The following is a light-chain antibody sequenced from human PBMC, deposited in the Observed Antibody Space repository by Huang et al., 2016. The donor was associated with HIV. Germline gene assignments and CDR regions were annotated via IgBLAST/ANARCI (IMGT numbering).Light chain of an antibody. V-gene: IGKV1-33*01. CDR2: DAS. Sequence: DIQMTQSPSSLSASVGDRVTIACQASQDITNYLNWYQQKPGKAPQLLIYDASNLETGVPSMFSGSGSGTDFTFTISSLQPEDIATYYCQQYDNLEVTFGGGTKVEIK. J-gene: IGKJ4*01. CDR1: QDITNY. CDR3: QQYDNLEVT.